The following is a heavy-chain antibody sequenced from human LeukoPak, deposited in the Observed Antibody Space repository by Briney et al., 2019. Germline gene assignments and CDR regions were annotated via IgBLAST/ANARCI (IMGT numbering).Heavy chain of an antibody. CDR3: ARSAGIQSKFDY. D-gene: IGHD4-11*01. V-gene: IGHV3-30-3*01. J-gene: IGHJ4*02. CDR1: GFTFSSYA. CDR2: ISYDGSNK. Sequence: GRSLRLSCAASGFTFSSYAMHWVRQAPGKGLEWVAVISYDGSNKYYADSVKGRFTISRDNSKNTLYLQMNSLRAEDTAVYYCARSAGIQSKFDYWGQGTLVTVSS.